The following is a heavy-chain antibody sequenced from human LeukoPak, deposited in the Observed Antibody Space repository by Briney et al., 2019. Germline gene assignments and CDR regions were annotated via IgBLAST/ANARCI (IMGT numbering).Heavy chain of an antibody. Sequence: GGSLRLSCAASGFTVSSNYMSWVRQAPGKGLEWVSVIYSGGSTYYADSVKGRFTISRHNSKNTLYLQMNSLRAEDTAVYYCARVRELLSWNWFDPWGQGTLVTVSS. D-gene: IGHD3-10*01. CDR3: ARVRELLSWNWFDP. V-gene: IGHV3-53*04. CDR2: IYSGGST. J-gene: IGHJ5*02. CDR1: GFTVSSNY.